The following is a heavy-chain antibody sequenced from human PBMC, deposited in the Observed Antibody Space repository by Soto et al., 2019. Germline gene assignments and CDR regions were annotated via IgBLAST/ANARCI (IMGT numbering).Heavy chain of an antibody. CDR3: ARGRSHISVGATTDYYYYGMDV. V-gene: IGHV4-34*01. J-gene: IGHJ6*02. CDR1: GGSFSGYY. Sequence: SETLSLTCAVYGGSFSGYYLSWIRQPPGKGLEWIGEINHSGSTNYNPSLKSRVTISVDTSKNQFSLKLSSVTAADTAVYYCARGRSHISVGATTDYYYYGMDVWGQGTTVTVSS. D-gene: IGHD1-26*01. CDR2: INHSGST.